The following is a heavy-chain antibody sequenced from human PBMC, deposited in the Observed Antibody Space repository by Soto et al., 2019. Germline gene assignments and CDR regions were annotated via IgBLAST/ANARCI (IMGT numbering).Heavy chain of an antibody. CDR2: IYWDDNK. J-gene: IGHJ3*02. CDR1: GFSLSNRGMG. Sequence: QITLKESGPTLVKPTQTLTLTCTFSGFSLSNRGMGVGWIRQPPGKALEWLALIYWDDNKRYSPSLKSRLTIAKDTSKNLVVLTMTNMDPVDTSTYYCANRMTGTTDDAFDIWGQGTMVTVSS. V-gene: IGHV2-5*02. D-gene: IGHD1-20*01. CDR3: ANRMTGTTDDAFDI.